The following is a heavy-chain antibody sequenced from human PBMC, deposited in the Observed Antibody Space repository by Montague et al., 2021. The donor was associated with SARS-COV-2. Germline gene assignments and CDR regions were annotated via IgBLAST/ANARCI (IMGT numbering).Heavy chain of an antibody. CDR3: AKDVIVGDYTGMDV. V-gene: IGHV3-23*01. CDR1: GFTFSSYA. CDR2: ISGSGGST. D-gene: IGHD2/OR15-2a*01. J-gene: IGHJ6*02. Sequence: SLRLSCAASGFTFSSYAMRWVRQAPGKGLEWVSAISGSGGSTYYADSVKGRFTISRDNSKNTLYLQMSSLRDEDTAVYYCAKDVIVGDYTGMDVWGQGTTVTVSS.